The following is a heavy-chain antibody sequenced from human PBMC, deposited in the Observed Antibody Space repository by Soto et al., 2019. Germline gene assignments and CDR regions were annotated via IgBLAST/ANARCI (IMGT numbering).Heavy chain of an antibody. J-gene: IGHJ4*02. CDR2: IIPILGIA. V-gene: IGHV1-69*04. D-gene: IGHD3-3*01. CDR3: ARDDFWSGYYFDY. Sequence: SVKVSCKASGGTFSSYTISWVRQAPGQGLEWMGRIIPILGIANYAQKFQGRVTITADKSTSTAYMELSSLRSEDTAVYYCARDDFWSGYYFDYWGQGTLVTVSS. CDR1: GGTFSSYT.